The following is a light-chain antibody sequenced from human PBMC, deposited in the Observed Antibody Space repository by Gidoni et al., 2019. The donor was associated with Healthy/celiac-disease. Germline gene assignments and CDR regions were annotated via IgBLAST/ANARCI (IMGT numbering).Light chain of an antibody. CDR1: KLGDKY. CDR3: QACDSSLVV. J-gene: IGLJ2*01. CDR2: QDS. Sequence: SYELTQPPSVLVSPGQTGSITCSGDKLGDKYACWYQQQPGQSPVLVIYQDSKRPSGIPERFSGSNSGNTATLTISRTQAMDEADYYCQACDSSLVVFGGWTKLTVL. V-gene: IGLV3-1*01.